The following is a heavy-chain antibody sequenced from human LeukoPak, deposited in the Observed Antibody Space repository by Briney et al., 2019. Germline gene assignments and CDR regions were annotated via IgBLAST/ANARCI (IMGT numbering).Heavy chain of an antibody. J-gene: IGHJ2*01. D-gene: IGHD3-22*01. CDR1: GFTFSSYG. CDR3: ARSLTRRYYDSSGDL. CDR2: IYSGGST. V-gene: IGHV3-66*01. Sequence: PGRSLRLSCAASGFTFSSYGMHWVRQAPGKGLEWVSVIYSGGSTYYADSVKGRFTISRDNSKNTLYLQMNSLRGEDTAVYYCARSLTRRYYDSSGDLWGRGTLVTVSS.